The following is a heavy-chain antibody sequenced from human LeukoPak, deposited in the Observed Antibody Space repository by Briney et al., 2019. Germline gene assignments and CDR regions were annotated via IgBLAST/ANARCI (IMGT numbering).Heavy chain of an antibody. CDR1: GYTFTSYG. D-gene: IGHD5-24*01. CDR3: AREPPLEMATNYFDY. Sequence: ASVKVSCKASGYTFTSYGISWVRQAPGQGLEWMGLISAYNGNTNYAQKLQGRVTMTTDTSTSTAYMELRSLRSDDTAVYYCAREPPLEMATNYFDYWGQGTLVTVSS. V-gene: IGHV1-18*01. CDR2: ISAYNGNT. J-gene: IGHJ4*02.